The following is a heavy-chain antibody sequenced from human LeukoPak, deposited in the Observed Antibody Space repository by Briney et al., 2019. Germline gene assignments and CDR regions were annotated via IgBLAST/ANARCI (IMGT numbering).Heavy chain of an antibody. CDR3: ARVSEGAPAFDY. Sequence: GGSLRLSCSASGFSCSSYWMSWVRQAPGKGLEWVAHINEDGSEKYYVDSVKGRFFISRDNAAKSLSLQMNRLRDADTAVYYCARVSEGAPAFDYWGQGNLVTVSS. CDR1: GFSCSSYW. V-gene: IGHV3-7*01. D-gene: IGHD1-26*01. CDR2: INEDGSEK. J-gene: IGHJ4*02.